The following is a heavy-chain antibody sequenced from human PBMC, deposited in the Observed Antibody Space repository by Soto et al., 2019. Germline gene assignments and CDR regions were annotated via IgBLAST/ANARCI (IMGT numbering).Heavy chain of an antibody. D-gene: IGHD6-19*01. CDR3: ARLNGWLRYFQH. CDR2: INHSGST. CDR1: GGSFSGYY. V-gene: IGHV4-34*01. Sequence: SETLSLTCAVYGGSFSGYYWSWIRQPPGKGLEWIGEINHSGSTNYNPSLKSRVTISVDTSKNQFSLKLSSVTAADTAVYYCARLNGWLRYFQHRGQGTLVTVSS. J-gene: IGHJ1*01.